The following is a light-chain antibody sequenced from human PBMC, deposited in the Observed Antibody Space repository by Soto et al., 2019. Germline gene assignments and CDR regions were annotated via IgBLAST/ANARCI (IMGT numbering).Light chain of an antibody. CDR1: QSVSSY. V-gene: IGKV3-11*01. CDR2: DAS. J-gene: IGKJ5*01. Sequence: EIELTQSPATLSLSAGERATLSCRASQSVSSYLAWYQQKPGQAPRLLIYDASNRATGIPARFSGSGSGTDFTLTISSLEPEDFAVYYCQQRSKWFTFGQGTRLEIK. CDR3: QQRSKWFT.